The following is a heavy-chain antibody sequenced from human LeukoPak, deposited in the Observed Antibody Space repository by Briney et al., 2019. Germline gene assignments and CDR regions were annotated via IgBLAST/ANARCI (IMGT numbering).Heavy chain of an antibody. V-gene: IGHV3-74*01. CDR3: AELGITMIGGV. D-gene: IGHD3-10*02. J-gene: IGHJ6*04. CDR2: INNDGSST. CDR1: GFTFSSYW. Sequence: PGGSLRLSCGASGFTFSSYWMHWVRQAPGKGLVWVSRINNDGSSTSYADSVQGRFTISRDNAKNTLYLQMNSLRAEDTAVYYCAELGITMIGGVWGKGTTVTISS.